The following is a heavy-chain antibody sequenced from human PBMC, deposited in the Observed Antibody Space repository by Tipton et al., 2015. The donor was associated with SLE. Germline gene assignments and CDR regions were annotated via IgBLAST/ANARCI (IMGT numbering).Heavy chain of an antibody. J-gene: IGHJ5*02. CDR1: GGSFSGYY. V-gene: IGHV4-34*01. CDR2: INHSGST. D-gene: IGHD2-2*02. Sequence: TLSLTCAVYGGSFSGYYWSWIRQPPGKGLEWIGEINHSGSTNYNPSLKSRVTISVDTSKSQFSLKLSSVTAADTAVYYCARGVDCSSTSCYTGNWFDPWGQGTLVTVSS. CDR3: ARGVDCSSTSCYTGNWFDP.